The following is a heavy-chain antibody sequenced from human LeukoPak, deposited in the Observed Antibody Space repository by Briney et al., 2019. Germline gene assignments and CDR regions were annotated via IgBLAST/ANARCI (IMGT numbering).Heavy chain of an antibody. CDR3: AKYPLAAAAAYYFDY. D-gene: IGHD6-13*01. CDR2: ISGSGGST. V-gene: IGHV3-23*01. Sequence: GRSLRLSCAASGFTFSSYAMSWVRQAPGKGLEWVSAISGSGGSTYYADSVKGRFTISRDNSKNTLYLQMNSLRAEDTAVYYCAKYPLAAAAAYYFDYWGQGTLVTVSS. CDR1: GFTFSSYA. J-gene: IGHJ4*02.